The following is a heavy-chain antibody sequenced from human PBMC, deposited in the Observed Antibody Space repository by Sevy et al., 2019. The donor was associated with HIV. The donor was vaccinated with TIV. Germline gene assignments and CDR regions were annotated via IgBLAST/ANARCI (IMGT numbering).Heavy chain of an antibody. CDR2: ISGSGGST. CDR1: GFTFSSYV. J-gene: IGHJ5*02. V-gene: IGHV3-23*01. CDR3: AKEYSSGYS. D-gene: IGHD3-22*01. Sequence: GGSLRLSCAASGFTFSSYVLRWVRQAPGKGLEWVSTISGSGGSTYYADSVKGRFSISRDNSKNTMYLEMNSLRAEDTAVYYCAKEYSSGYSWGQRTLVTVSS.